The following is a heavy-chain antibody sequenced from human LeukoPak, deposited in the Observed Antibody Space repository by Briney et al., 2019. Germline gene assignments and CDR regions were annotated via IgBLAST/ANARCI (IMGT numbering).Heavy chain of an antibody. D-gene: IGHD4-17*01. CDR2: ISAGGIDT. V-gene: IGHV3-23*01. J-gene: IGHJ5*02. CDR3: TKDPNGDYIGAFDP. Sequence: QTGGSLGLSCAASGFTFSNYAMTWVRQAPGKGLEWVSTISAGGIDTFYADSVRGQFTISRDNSKSTLYLQMNSLRAEDTAVYYCTKDPNGDYIGAFDPWGQGTLVTVSS. CDR1: GFTFSNYA.